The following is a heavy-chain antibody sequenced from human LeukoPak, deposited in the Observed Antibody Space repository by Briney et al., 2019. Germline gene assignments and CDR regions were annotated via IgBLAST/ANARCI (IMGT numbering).Heavy chain of an antibody. CDR3: ARKGKPSGYTSGWAY. V-gene: IGHV1-2*02. J-gene: IGHJ4*02. CDR2: INPNSGGT. Sequence: ASVKVSCKASGYTFTSYYMHWVRQAPGQGLEWMGWINPNSGGTNYAQKFQGRVTMTRDTSISTAYMELSSLRSDDTAVYYCARKGKPSGYTSGWAYWGQGTLVTVSS. D-gene: IGHD6-19*01. CDR1: GYTFTSYY.